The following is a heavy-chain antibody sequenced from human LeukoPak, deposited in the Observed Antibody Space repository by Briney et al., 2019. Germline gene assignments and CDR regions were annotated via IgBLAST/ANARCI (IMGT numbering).Heavy chain of an antibody. CDR2: IKQDGSEK. D-gene: IGHD6-13*01. J-gene: IGHJ4*02. CDR3: ARGTIAASGYYYFDY. V-gene: IGHV3-7*04. Sequence: GGSLRLSCAASGFTFSSYWMSWVRQAPGKGLEWVANIKQDGSEKYYVDSVKGRFTISRDNAKNSLYLQMNSLRAEDTAVYYCARGTIAASGYYYFDYWGQGTQVTVSS. CDR1: GFTFSSYW.